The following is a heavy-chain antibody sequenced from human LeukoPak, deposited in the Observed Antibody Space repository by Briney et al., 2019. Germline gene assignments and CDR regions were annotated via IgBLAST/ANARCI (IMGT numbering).Heavy chain of an antibody. CDR3: ARVRYYYGSGSYYTYYYYYGMDV. J-gene: IGHJ6*02. Sequence: PSETLSLTCAVYGGSFSGYYWSWIRQPPGKGLEWIGEINHSGSTNYNPSLKSRVTISVDTSKNQFSLKLSSVTAADTAVYYCARVRYYYGSGSYYTYYYYYGMDVWGQGTTVTVSS. CDR2: INHSGST. CDR1: GGSFSGYY. D-gene: IGHD3-10*01. V-gene: IGHV4-34*01.